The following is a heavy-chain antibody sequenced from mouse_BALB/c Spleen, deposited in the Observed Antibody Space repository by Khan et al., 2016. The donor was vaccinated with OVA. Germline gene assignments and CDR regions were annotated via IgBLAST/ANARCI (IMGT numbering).Heavy chain of an antibody. J-gene: IGHJ2*01. CDR3: TRERFDY. V-gene: IGHV1-7*01. Sequence: VQLQQSGAELAKPGASVKMSCKASGYTFTTYWMHWVKQRPGQGLEWIGYINPTSGYTDYNEKFKDRATLSAERSSSTAYMQLSSLTSYDFAVYSCTRERFDYWGQGTPLTVSS. CDR2: INPTSGYT. CDR1: GYTFTTYW.